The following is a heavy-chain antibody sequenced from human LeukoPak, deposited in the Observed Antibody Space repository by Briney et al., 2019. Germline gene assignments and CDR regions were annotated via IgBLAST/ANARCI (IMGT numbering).Heavy chain of an antibody. CDR3: ARRVQDIVVVVAAPGYFDY. D-gene: IGHD2-15*01. V-gene: IGHV4-34*01. CDR1: GGSFSGYY. J-gene: IGHJ4*02. CDR2: INHSGST. Sequence: SETLTLTCAVYGGSFSGYYWSRIRQPPGKGLEWIGEINHSGSTNYNPSLKSRVTISVDTSKNQFSLKLSSVTAADTAVYYCARRVQDIVVVVAAPGYFDYWGQGTLVTVSS.